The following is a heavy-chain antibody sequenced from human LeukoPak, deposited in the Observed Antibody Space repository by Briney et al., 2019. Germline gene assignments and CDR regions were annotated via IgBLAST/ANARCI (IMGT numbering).Heavy chain of an antibody. CDR3: ASILNYYDSSGYYLNDY. D-gene: IGHD3-22*01. J-gene: IGHJ4*02. CDR1: GGSVSSGSYY. Sequence: PSETLSLTCTVSGGSVSSGSYYWSWIRQPPGKGLEWIGHIFYSGSTYYNPSLKSRVTISVDTSKNQFSLKLSSVTAADTAVYYCASILNYYDSSGYYLNDYWGQGTLVTVSS. V-gene: IGHV4-61*01. CDR2: IFYSGST.